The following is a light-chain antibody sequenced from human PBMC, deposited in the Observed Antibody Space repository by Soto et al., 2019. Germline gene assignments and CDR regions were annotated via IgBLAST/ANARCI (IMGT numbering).Light chain of an antibody. V-gene: IGLV1-51*01. CDR2: DDD. J-gene: IGLJ2*01. Sequence: QSVLTQPPSVSAAPGQKVTISCSGSSSNIGNNYVSWYQQLPGTAPKLLIYDDDKRPSGIPDRFSGSKSGTSATLGITGLQTGDEADYYGGTWDSSLSVGQIGGGTKLTVL. CDR3: GTWDSSLSVGQ. CDR1: SSNIGNNY.